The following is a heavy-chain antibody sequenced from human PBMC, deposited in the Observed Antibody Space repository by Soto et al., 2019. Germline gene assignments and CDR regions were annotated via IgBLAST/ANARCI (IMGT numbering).Heavy chain of an antibody. J-gene: IGHJ6*02. CDR3: VRDQAAVAGSYYYYYGMDV. D-gene: IGHD6-19*01. CDR1: GYIFTDYH. CDR2: INPNSGGT. Sequence: ASVKVSCKTSGYIFTDYHMHWVRQAPGQGLEWMGWINPNSGGTNYAQKFQGRVTMTRDTSTSTAYMELSRLRSDDTAVYFCVRDQAAVAGSYYYYYGMDVWGQGTTVTVSS. V-gene: IGHV1-2*02.